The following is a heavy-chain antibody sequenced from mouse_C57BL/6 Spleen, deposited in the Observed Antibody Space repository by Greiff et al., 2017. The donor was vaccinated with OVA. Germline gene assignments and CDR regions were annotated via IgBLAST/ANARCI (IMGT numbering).Heavy chain of an antibody. CDR1: GFTFSDYY. Sequence: EVQRVESEGGLVQPGSSLKLSCTASGFTFSDYYLAWVRQVPAKGLEWVANINYDGSSTYYLDSLKSRFIISRDNAKNMLYLQMSNLKSEDTATYYCARDKGAMDDWGQGTSVTVSS. J-gene: IGHJ4*01. CDR3: ARDKGAMDD. V-gene: IGHV5-16*01. CDR2: INYDGSST.